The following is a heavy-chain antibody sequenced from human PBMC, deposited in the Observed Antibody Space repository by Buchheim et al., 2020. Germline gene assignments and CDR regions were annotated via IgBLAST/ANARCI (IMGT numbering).Heavy chain of an antibody. CDR3: ARGVGIAVAGTWFDP. CDR2: INHSGST. V-gene: IGHV4-34*09. Sequence: QVQLQESGPGLLKPSQTLSLTCAVYGGSFSGYYWSWIRQPPGKGLEWIGEINHSGSTNYNPSLKSRVTISVDTSKNQFSLKLSSVTAADTAVYYCARGVGIAVAGTWFDPWGQGTL. D-gene: IGHD6-19*01. CDR1: GGSFSGYY. J-gene: IGHJ5*02.